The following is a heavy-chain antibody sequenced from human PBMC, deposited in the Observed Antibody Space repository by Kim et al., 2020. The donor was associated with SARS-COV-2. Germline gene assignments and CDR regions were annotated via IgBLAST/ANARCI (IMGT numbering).Heavy chain of an antibody. D-gene: IGHD3-10*01. CDR2: IKSKTDGGTT. CDR1: GFTFSNAW. J-gene: IGHJ3*02. CDR3: TTDPGYYYGSWWRDAFDI. V-gene: IGHV3-15*01. Sequence: GGSLRLSCAASGFTFSNAWMSWVRQAPGKGLEWVGRIKSKTDGGTTDYAAPVKGRFTISRDDSKNTLYLQMNSLKTEDTAVYYCTTDPGYYYGSWWRDAFDIWGQGTMVTVSS.